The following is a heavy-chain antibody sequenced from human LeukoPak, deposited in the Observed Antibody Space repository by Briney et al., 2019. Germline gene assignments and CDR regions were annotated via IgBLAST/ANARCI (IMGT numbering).Heavy chain of an antibody. J-gene: IGHJ5*02. CDR1: GFTFSNYA. D-gene: IGHD1-14*01. CDR3: AKGSGINHYHWIDP. CDR2: ISGGGGST. Sequence: GGSLRVSCAASGFTFSNYAMNWVRQAPGKGLEWVSGISGGGGSTYYADSVKGRFTISRDNSKNTLYLQMDSLRAEDTALYYCAKGSGINHYHWIDPWGQGTLVTVSS. V-gene: IGHV3-23*01.